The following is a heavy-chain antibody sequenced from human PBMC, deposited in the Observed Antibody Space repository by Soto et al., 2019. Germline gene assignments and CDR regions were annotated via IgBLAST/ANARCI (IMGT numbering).Heavy chain of an antibody. J-gene: IGHJ4*02. CDR2: IYYSGST. Sequence: QLQLQESGPGLVKPSETLSLTCTVSGGSISSSSYYWGWIRQPPGKGLEWIGSIYYSGSTYYNPSLKSRVTISVDTSKNQFSLKLSSVTAADTAVYYCARVIGAAASTVDYWGQGTLVTVSS. CDR3: ARVIGAAASTVDY. V-gene: IGHV4-39*01. CDR1: GGSISSSSYY. D-gene: IGHD6-13*01.